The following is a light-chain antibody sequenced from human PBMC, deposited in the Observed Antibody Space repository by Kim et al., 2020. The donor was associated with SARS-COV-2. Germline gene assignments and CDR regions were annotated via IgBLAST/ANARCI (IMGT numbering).Light chain of an antibody. J-gene: IGLJ2*01. Sequence: GQAVTISDTGTSSDVGGYNYVSWYQQHPGKAPKLMIYEVSKRPSGVPDRFSGSKSGNAASLTVSGLQAEDEAGYYCSSYAGSNNLVFGGGTQLTVL. V-gene: IGLV2-8*01. CDR3: SSYAGSNNLV. CDR2: EVS. CDR1: SSDVGGYNY.